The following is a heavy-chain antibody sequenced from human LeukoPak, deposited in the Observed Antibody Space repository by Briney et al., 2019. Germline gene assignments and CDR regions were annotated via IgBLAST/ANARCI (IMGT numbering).Heavy chain of an antibody. CDR2: ISGSGGAT. CDR3: AKLLRAGRLLTISLDS. CDR1: GFTFSSYA. J-gene: IGHJ4*02. V-gene: IGHV3-23*01. Sequence: GGSLRLSCAASGFTFSSYAMSWVRQAPGKGLEWVSAISGSGGATHYADSVKGRFTISRDNSKNTVYLQLNSLRAEDTAVYYCAKLLRAGRLLTISLDSWGQGTLVTVSS. D-gene: IGHD3-10*01.